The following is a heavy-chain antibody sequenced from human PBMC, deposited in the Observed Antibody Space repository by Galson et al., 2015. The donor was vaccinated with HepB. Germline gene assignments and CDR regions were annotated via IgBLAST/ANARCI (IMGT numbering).Heavy chain of an antibody. V-gene: IGHV5-10-1*01. CDR2: IDPSDSYT. CDR3: ARAYCSGGSCYSHYYYGMDV. D-gene: IGHD2-15*01. CDR1: GYSFTSYW. J-gene: IGHJ6*02. Sequence: QSGAEVKKPGESLRISCKGSGYSFTSYWISWVRQMPGKGLEWMGRIDPSDSYTNYSPSFQGHVTISADKSISTAYLQWSSLKALDTAMYYCARAYCSGGSCYSHYYYGMDVWGQGTTVTVSS.